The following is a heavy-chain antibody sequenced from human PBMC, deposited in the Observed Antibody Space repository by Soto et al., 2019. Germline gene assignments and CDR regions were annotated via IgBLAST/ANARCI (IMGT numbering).Heavy chain of an antibody. J-gene: IGHJ4*02. CDR3: ARREYYDSSGYQRGFDY. Sequence: SEALSLTCTVSGGSSSSSSYYWGWIRQPPGKGLEWIGSIYYSGSTYYNPSLKSRVTISVDTSKNQFSLKLSSVTAADTAVYYCARREYYDSSGYQRGFDYWGQGTLVTVSS. CDR1: GGSSSSSSYY. V-gene: IGHV4-39*01. CDR2: IYYSGST. D-gene: IGHD3-22*01.